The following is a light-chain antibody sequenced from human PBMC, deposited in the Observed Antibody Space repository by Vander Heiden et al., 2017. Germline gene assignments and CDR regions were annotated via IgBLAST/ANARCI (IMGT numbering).Light chain of an antibody. Sequence: EIVLTQSPGTLSLSPGDRVPLSCRASQSGCGTYLGWSQQKGGQAPRLLMSGASRRATGIPGRFSGSGSGTEFTLTITRLEPEDFAVYYCQQNASLPVTFGGGTKVDIK. CDR1: QSGCGTY. V-gene: IGKV3-20*01. CDR3: QQNASLPVT. CDR2: GAS. J-gene: IGKJ4*01.